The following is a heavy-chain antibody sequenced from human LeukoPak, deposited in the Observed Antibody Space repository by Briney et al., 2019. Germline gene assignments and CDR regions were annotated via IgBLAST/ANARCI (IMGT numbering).Heavy chain of an antibody. CDR3: ARGHYGGNSDYYYYYMDV. CDR1: GGSISSSSYY. CDR2: IYYSGST. D-gene: IGHD4-23*01. Sequence: SETLSLTCTVSGGSISSSSYYWGWIRQPPGKGLEWIGSIYYSGSTNYNPSLKSRVTISVDTSKNQFSLKLSSVTAADTAVYYCARGHYGGNSDYYYYYMDVWGKGTTVTVSS. J-gene: IGHJ6*03. V-gene: IGHV4-39*07.